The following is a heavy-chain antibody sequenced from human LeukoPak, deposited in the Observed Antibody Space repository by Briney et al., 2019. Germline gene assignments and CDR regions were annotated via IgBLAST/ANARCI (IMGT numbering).Heavy chain of an antibody. CDR1: GGTFSSYA. D-gene: IGHD2-21*02. Sequence: SVTVSCKASGGTFSSYAISWVRQAPGQGREWVGGIIPIFGTANYAQKFQGRVTITADESTSTAYMELSSLRSEDTAVYYCARGCGGDCGDAFDIWGQGTMVTVSS. CDR2: IIPIFGTA. CDR3: ARGCGGDCGDAFDI. V-gene: IGHV1-69*01. J-gene: IGHJ3*02.